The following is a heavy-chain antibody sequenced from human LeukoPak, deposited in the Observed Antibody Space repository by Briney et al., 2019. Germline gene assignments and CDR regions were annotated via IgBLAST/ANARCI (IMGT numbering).Heavy chain of an antibody. CDR1: GFTFRNYG. Sequence: PGGSLRLSCAASGFTFRNYGMSWVRQAPGKGLEWVSAISGSGGSTYYADSVKGRFTISRDNSKNTLYLQMNSLRAEDTAVYYCAKYDYVWGSYRSYYMAVWGKGTTVTVSS. D-gene: IGHD3-16*02. V-gene: IGHV3-23*01. CDR2: ISGSGGST. CDR3: AKYDYVWGSYRSYYMAV. J-gene: IGHJ6*03.